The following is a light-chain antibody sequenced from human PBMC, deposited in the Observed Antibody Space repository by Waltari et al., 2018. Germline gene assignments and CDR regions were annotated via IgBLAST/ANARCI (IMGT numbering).Light chain of an antibody. J-gene: IGKJ4*01. V-gene: IGKV3-20*01. CDR1: QSVTSIS. Sequence: ASQSVTSISLSWYQQNLGQAPRLLIYGTSSRATGIPDRFSGSGSGTDFTLTISRLEPEDFAVYYCQQYDGEVVTFGGGAKVEI. CDR2: GTS. CDR3: QQYDGEVVT.